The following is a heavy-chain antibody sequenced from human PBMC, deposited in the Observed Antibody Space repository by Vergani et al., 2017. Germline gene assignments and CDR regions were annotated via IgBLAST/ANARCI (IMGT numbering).Heavy chain of an antibody. CDR2: IYYSGST. J-gene: IGHJ4*02. D-gene: IGHD6-6*01. CDR1: GGSISSYY. Sequence: QVQLQESCPGLVKPSETLSLTCTVSGGSISSYYWSGIRQPPGKGLEWIGYIYYSGSTNYNTSLKSRVTISVDTSKNQFSLKLSSVTAADTAVYYCARVEQLVYYWGQGTLVTVSS. V-gene: IGHV4-59*01. CDR3: ARVEQLVYY.